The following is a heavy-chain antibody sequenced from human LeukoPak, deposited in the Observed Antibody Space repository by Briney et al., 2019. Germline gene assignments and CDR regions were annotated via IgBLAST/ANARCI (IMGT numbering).Heavy chain of an antibody. CDR1: GYSFTSYW. V-gene: IGHV5-51*01. D-gene: IGHD3-9*01. CDR3: ARSNVLRYFDWSRGFDP. Sequence: GEPLKISCKGSGYSFTSYWIGWVRQMPGKGLEWMGIIYPGDSDTRYSPSFQSQVTISADKSISTAYLQWSSLKASDTAMYYCARSNVLRYFDWSRGFDPWGQGTPVTVSS. J-gene: IGHJ5*02. CDR2: IYPGDSDT.